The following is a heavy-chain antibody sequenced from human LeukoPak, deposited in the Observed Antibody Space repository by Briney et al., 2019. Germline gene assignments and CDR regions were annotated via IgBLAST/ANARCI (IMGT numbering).Heavy chain of an antibody. CDR1: GFTFSTYS. Sequence: PGGSLRLSCAASGFTFSTYSMNWVRQAPGKGLDWFSYISSSSSTIYYADSVKGRFTISRDSAKNSLYLQMNSLRAEDTAVYYCARGKSSGRYAVDIWGQGTMVTVSS. D-gene: IGHD6-19*01. J-gene: IGHJ3*02. CDR2: ISSSSSTI. V-gene: IGHV3-48*01. CDR3: ARGKSSGRYAVDI.